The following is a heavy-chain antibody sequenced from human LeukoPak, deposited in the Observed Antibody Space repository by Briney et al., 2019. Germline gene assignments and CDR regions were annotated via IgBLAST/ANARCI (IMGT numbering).Heavy chain of an antibody. V-gene: IGHV1-18*01. D-gene: IGHD5-12*01. J-gene: IGHJ4*02. CDR1: GYTFTSYG. CDR2: ISAYNGNT. Sequence: ASVKVSCKASGYTFTSYGISWVRQAPGQGLERMGWISAYNGNTNYAQKLQGRVTMTTDTSTSTAYMELRSLGSDDTAVYYCARARAATILSPTDYWGQGTLVTVSS. CDR3: ARARAATILSPTDY.